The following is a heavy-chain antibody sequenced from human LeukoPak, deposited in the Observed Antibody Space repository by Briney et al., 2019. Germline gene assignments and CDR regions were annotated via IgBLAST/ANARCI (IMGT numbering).Heavy chain of an antibody. D-gene: IGHD4-4*01. CDR3: ARDDGIRTVDY. J-gene: IGHJ4*02. CDR1: GFTFSSYS. Sequence: PGGSLRLSCAASGFTFSSYSMNWVRQTPGQGLEWVAKINPDGSDTYYLGSVQGRFTVSRDNAKRSLFLQMNSLRVEDTAVYYCARDDGIRTVDYWGQGTLVTVSS. V-gene: IGHV3-7*01. CDR2: INPDGSDT.